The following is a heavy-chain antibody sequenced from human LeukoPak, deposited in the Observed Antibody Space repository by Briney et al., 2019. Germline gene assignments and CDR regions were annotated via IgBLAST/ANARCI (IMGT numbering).Heavy chain of an antibody. CDR1: GFTFTSYD. V-gene: IGHV3-48*03. CDR2: ISNGGGTI. J-gene: IGHJ4*02. Sequence: PGGSLRLSCVASGFTFTSYDFNWVRQAPGKGLEWVSYISNGGGTISYADSVKGRFTISRDNAKNSVFPQMNTLRAEDTAVYYCARDSYMFGSDYWGQGTLVTVSS. D-gene: IGHD3-10*02. CDR3: ARDSYMFGSDY.